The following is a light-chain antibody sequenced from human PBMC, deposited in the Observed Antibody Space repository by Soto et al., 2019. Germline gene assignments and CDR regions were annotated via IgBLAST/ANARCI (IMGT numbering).Light chain of an antibody. CDR3: QQSNNWPRT. J-gene: IGKJ1*01. CDR2: GAS. CDR1: QSVNTN. V-gene: IGKV3-15*01. Sequence: EIVMTQSPATLSVSPGERATLSCRATQSVNTNLVWYQQRPGQAPRLLIYGASTRATGIPARFSGSGSGTEFTLTISSLQSEDFAVYYCQQSNNWPRTFGQGTKVEIK.